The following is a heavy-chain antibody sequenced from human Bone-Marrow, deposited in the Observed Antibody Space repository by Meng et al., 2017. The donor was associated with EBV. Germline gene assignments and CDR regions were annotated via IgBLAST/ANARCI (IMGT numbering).Heavy chain of an antibody. CDR3: ARVRAPYSSGLFDY. D-gene: IGHD6-19*01. CDR2: IYYSGST. CDR1: GGSISSSSYY. V-gene: IGHV4-39*07. Sequence: QPPLQESGPGLVKPSATLSLTCTVSGGSISSSSYYWGWIRQPPGKGLEWIGSIYYSGSTYYNPSLKSRVTISVDTSKNQFSLKLSSVTAADTAVYYCARVRAPYSSGLFDYWGQGTLVTVSS. J-gene: IGHJ4*02.